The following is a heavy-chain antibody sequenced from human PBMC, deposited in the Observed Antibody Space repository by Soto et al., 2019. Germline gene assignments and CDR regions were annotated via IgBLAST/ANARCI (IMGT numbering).Heavy chain of an antibody. Sequence: EVHLVESGGGLVQPGGSLRLSCAASGFTFSSYWMSWVRQAPGKGLEWVANIKYDGSEKYYVDSVKGRFTISRDNAKNSVYLQMNSLRDEDTAVYYGGRGEQWLVRWVYWGQGTLVAVSS. V-gene: IGHV3-7*04. J-gene: IGHJ4*02. CDR1: GFTFSSYW. D-gene: IGHD6-19*01. CDR3: GRGEQWLVRWVY. CDR2: IKYDGSEK.